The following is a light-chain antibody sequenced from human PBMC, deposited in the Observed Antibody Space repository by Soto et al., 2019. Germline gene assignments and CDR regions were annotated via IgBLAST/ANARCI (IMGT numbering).Light chain of an antibody. CDR2: KAS. CDR3: QHYNSYSEA. V-gene: IGKV1-5*03. CDR1: QPISSW. J-gene: IGKJ1*01. Sequence: DIHMPPSPSTPPASAGDSVTITCRASQPISSWLAWYQQKPGKAPKLLIYKASTLKSGGPSRFSGSGSGTEFTLTISSLQPDDFGTYYCQHYNSYSEAFGQGTKVDIK.